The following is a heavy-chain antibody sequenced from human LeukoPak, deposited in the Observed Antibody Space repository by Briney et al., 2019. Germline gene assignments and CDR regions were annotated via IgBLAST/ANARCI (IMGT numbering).Heavy chain of an antibody. J-gene: IGHJ4*02. CDR3: AKARYGDGRGFDY. Sequence: GGSLRLSCAASGFTFSRYAMNWVRQAPGKGLEWVAVISGAGGSTYYVDSVKGRFTISRDNSKNTLYLQMNSLRAEDTAVYCCAKARYGDGRGFDYWGQGTLVTVSS. CDR1: GFTFSRYA. V-gene: IGHV3-23*01. CDR2: ISGAGGST. D-gene: IGHD4-17*01.